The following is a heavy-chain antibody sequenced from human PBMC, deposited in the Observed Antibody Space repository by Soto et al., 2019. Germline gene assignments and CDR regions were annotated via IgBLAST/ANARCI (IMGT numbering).Heavy chain of an antibody. CDR2: MNPNNGNT. D-gene: IGHD3-10*01. CDR1: GYTFTSYD. J-gene: IGHJ1*01. Sequence: ASVKVSCKASGYTFTSYDISWVRQATGQGLEWMGWMNPNNGNTDYAPKFQGRVTMTMNTSIGTAYMELSSLRSEDTAVYYCARSPRNYYALGSYSYFRHWGQGTLVTVSS. CDR3: ARSPRNYYALGSYSYFRH. V-gene: IGHV1-8*01.